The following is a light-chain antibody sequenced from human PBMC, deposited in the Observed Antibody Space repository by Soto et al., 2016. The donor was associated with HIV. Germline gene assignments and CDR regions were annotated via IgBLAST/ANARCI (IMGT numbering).Light chain of an antibody. CDR3: QQTYDTAWT. J-gene: IGKJ1*01. CDR1: QSIGSH. CDR2: VAS. V-gene: IGKV1-39*01. Sequence: DIQMTQSPSSLSASVGDRVTITCRASQSIGSHLNWYQQKVGKAPKLLIYVASTLQSGVPSTFSGSGSGTDFTLTISSLQPEDFATYYCQQTYDTAWTFGQGTKVEIK.